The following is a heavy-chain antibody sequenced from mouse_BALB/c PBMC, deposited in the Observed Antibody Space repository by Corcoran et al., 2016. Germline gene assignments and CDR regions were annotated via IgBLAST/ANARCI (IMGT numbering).Heavy chain of an antibody. Sequence: EVQLQQSGPELVKPGASVKMSCKASGYTFTSYVMHWVKQKPGQGLEWIGYINPYNDGTKYNEKFKGKATLTSDKSSSTAYMELSSLTSEDSAVYYCARSEGKPFSAMDYWGQGTSVTVSS. J-gene: IGHJ4*01. CDR2: INPYNDGT. CDR3: ARSEGKPFSAMDY. CDR1: GYTFTSYV. V-gene: IGHV1S136*01. D-gene: IGHD2-1*01.